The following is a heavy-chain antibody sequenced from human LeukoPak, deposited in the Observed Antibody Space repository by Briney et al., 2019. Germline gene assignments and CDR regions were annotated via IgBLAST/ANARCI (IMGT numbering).Heavy chain of an antibody. J-gene: IGHJ3*02. CDR2: INPSGGST. D-gene: IGHD3-22*01. CDR1: GYTFTSYY. CDR3: TGYDSSGYYNLGAFDI. Sequence: GASVKVSCKASGYTFTSYYMHWVRQAPGQGLEWMGIINPSGGSTSYAQKFQGRVTMTRDTSTSTVYMELSSLRSEDTAVYYCTGYDSSGYYNLGAFDIWGQGIMVTVSS. V-gene: IGHV1-46*01.